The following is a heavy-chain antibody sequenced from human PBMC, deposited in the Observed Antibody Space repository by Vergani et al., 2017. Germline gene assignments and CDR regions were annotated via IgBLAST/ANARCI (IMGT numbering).Heavy chain of an antibody. CDR1: GGSISSYY. CDR2: IYYSGRT. J-gene: IGHJ4*02. CDR3: AGSRSGSYNY. Sequence: QVQLQESGPGLVKPSETLSLTCTVSGGSISSYYWSWIRQHPRKGREGIGYIYYSGRTNSNPSLKSRVTIAVDTSQNQFSRKLSCVTAADTAVYYCAGSRSGSYNYWGQGTLVTVSS. V-gene: IGHV4-59*01. D-gene: IGHD1-26*01.